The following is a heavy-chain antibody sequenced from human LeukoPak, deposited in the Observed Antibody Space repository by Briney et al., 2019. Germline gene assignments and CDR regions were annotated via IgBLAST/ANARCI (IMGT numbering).Heavy chain of an antibody. J-gene: IGHJ4*02. CDR2: IWYDGSNK. CDR3: AREAYCSSTSCYRSYYFDY. CDR1: GFTFSSHG. V-gene: IGHV3-33*01. Sequence: GGSLRLSCAASGFTFSSHGMHWVRQAPGKGLEWVAVIWYDGSNKYYADSVKGRFTISRDNSKNTLYLQMNSLRAEDTAVYYCAREAYCSSTSCYRSYYFDYWGQGTLVTVSS. D-gene: IGHD2-2*01.